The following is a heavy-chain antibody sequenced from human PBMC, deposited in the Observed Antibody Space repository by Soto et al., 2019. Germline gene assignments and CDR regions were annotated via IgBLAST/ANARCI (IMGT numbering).Heavy chain of an antibody. V-gene: IGHV6-1*01. CDR1: GDIVSANTAA. Sequence: SQTLSLTCAISGDIVSANTAAWNWIRPSPSRGLEWLGRTYYRSKWYSDYAVSVKSRITINPDTSKNQFSLHLNSVTPEATAVYYCASAGPRSTVTADWFDPWGQETLCTVSS. D-gene: IGHD2-21*02. J-gene: IGHJ5*02. CDR3: ASAGPRSTVTADWFDP. CDR2: TYYRSKWYS.